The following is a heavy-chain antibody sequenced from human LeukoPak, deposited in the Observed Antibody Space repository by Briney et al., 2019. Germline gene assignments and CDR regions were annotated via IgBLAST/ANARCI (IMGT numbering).Heavy chain of an antibody. CDR3: ASRMYMTDGNSAFDI. CDR1: GGSISSYY. J-gene: IGHJ3*02. Sequence: PSETLSLTCTAYGGSISSYYWSWIRQPPGKGLEWIGYIYYSGSTNYNPSLKSRVTISVDKSKNQFSLKLSSVTAADAAVYYCASRMYMTDGNSAFDIWGQGTMVTVSS. V-gene: IGHV4-59*12. D-gene: IGHD5-24*01. CDR2: IYYSGST.